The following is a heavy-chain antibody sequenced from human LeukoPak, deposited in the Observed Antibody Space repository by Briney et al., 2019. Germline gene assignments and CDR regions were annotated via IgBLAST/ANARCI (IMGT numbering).Heavy chain of an antibody. CDR3: ARLRGNYFPDY. CDR1: GGSHNNYY. CDR2: IFYSGSP. Sequence: SETLSLTCTVSGGSHNNYYWTWIRQSPGKGLDWIAYIFYSGSPNYNPSLKSRVTISVDTSNNRFSLTLTSVTAADTAVYYCARLRGNYFPDYWGQGTLVTVSS. J-gene: IGHJ4*02. D-gene: IGHD4-11*01. V-gene: IGHV4-59*01.